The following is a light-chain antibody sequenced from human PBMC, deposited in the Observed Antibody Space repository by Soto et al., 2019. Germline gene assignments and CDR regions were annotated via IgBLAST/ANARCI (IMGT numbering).Light chain of an antibody. CDR3: CSYAGSSTVYV. CDR2: EGS. CDR1: SSDVGSYNL. Sequence: QSALTQPASVSGSPGQSITISCTGTSSDVGSYNLVSWYQQHPGKAPKHMIYEGSQRPSGVSNRFSGSKSGNTASLTISGLQAEDEADYYCCSYAGSSTVYVFGTGTKLTVL. J-gene: IGLJ1*01. V-gene: IGLV2-23*01.